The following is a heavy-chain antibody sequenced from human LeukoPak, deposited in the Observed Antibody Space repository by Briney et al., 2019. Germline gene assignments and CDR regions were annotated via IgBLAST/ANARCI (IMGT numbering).Heavy chain of an antibody. J-gene: IGHJ4*02. CDR3: ATRPYGSGWSDY. Sequence: VASVKVSCKASGYTFTSYDINWVRQATGQGLEWMGWMNPNSGNTGYAQKFQGRVTMTRNTSISTAYMELSSLRSEDTAVYYCATRPYGSGWSDYWGQGTLVTVSS. V-gene: IGHV1-8*01. D-gene: IGHD6-19*01. CDR2: MNPNSGNT. CDR1: GYTFTSYD.